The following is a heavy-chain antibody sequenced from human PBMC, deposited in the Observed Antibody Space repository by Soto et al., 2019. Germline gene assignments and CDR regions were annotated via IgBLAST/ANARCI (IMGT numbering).Heavy chain of an antibody. D-gene: IGHD3-22*01. V-gene: IGHV4-31*03. CDR1: GGSISSGGYY. CDR2: IYYSGST. CDR3: ARVDTMIVVVPPGGYFDY. Sequence: QVQLQESGPGLVKPSQTLSLTCTVSGGSISSGGYYWSWIRQHPGKGLEWIGYIYYSGSTYYNPSLKSRVTISVDTSKNQFSLKLSSVTAADTAVYYCARVDTMIVVVPPGGYFDYWGQVTLVTVSS. J-gene: IGHJ4*02.